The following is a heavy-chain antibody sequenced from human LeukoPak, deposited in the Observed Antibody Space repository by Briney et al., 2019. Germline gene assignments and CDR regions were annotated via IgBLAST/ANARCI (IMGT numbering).Heavy chain of an antibody. V-gene: IGHV4-59*01. Sequence: PSETLSLTCTVSGGSISSYYWSWIRQPPGKGLEWIGYIYYSGSTNYNPSLKCRVTISVDTSKNQFSLKLSSVTAADTAVYYCARDPDTDAFDIWGQGTMVTVSS. CDR2: IYYSGST. CDR3: ARDPDTDAFDI. D-gene: IGHD5-18*01. J-gene: IGHJ3*02. CDR1: GGSISSYY.